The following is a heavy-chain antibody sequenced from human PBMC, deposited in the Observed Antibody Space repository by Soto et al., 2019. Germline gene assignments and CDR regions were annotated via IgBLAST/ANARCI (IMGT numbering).Heavy chain of an antibody. CDR2: IYHSGST. Sequence: KTSETLSLTCAVSGYSISSGYYWGWIRQPPGKGLEWIGSIYHSGSTYYNPSLKSRVTISVDTSKNQFSLKLSSVTAADTAVYYCGREGGYCYGPGGGGYWGQGTLVTVSS. CDR3: GREGGYCYGPGGGGY. J-gene: IGHJ4*02. V-gene: IGHV4-38-2*02. D-gene: IGHD5-18*01. CDR1: GYSISSGYY.